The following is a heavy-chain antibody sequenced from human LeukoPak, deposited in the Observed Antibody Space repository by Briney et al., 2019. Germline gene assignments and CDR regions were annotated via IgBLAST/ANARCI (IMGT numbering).Heavy chain of an antibody. CDR2: LSTSGST. Sequence: PSETLSLTCTVSGGSISSYYWNWIRQPAGKGLEWIGRLSTSGSTNYNPPLKSRVTISVDTSKNQFSLKLSSVTAADTAVYYCARAVEGATTYYFDYWGQGTLVTVSS. J-gene: IGHJ4*02. D-gene: IGHD1-26*01. CDR3: ARAVEGATTYYFDY. V-gene: IGHV4-4*07. CDR1: GGSISSYY.